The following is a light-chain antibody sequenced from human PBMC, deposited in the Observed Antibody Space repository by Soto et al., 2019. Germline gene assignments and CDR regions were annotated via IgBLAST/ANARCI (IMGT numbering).Light chain of an antibody. CDR2: DVI. CDR3: SSYTSSSTYVV. Sequence: QSALTQPASVSGSPGQSTTISCTGTSSDVGGYNYVSWYQQHPGKAPKLMIYDVINRPSGVSNRFSGSKSGNSASLTISGLQAEDEADYYCSSYTSSSTYVVFGGGTQLTVL. J-gene: IGLJ2*01. V-gene: IGLV2-14*03. CDR1: SSDVGGYNY.